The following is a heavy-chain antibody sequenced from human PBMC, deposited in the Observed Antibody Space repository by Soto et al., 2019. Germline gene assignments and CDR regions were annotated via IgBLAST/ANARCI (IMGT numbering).Heavy chain of an antibody. Sequence: QVQLQESGPGLVKPSGTLSLTCAVSGGSISSSNWWSWVRQPPGKGLEWIGEIYHSGSTNYNPSLKSRVTISVDKSKNKSSLKLSTVTAADTDVYYCEREVHVAGKRYYFDYWGQGTLVTVSS. CDR1: GGSISSSNW. J-gene: IGHJ4*02. CDR3: EREVHVAGKRYYFDY. V-gene: IGHV4-4*02. CDR2: IYHSGST. D-gene: IGHD6-13*01.